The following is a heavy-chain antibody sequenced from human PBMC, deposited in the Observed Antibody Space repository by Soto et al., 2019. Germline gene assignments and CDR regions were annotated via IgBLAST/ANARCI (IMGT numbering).Heavy chain of an antibody. D-gene: IGHD4-17*01. J-gene: IGHJ4*02. V-gene: IGHV3-33*01. Sequence: QVQLVESGGGVVQPGRSLKLSCEATGFSFSRHGRHWVRQAPGKGLEWLAVILSDGSAEAYAGSVQGRFTISRDNSKNVLYLEMHNLSAEDTSVYYCARDDDYSDNGLAYWGRGVLVNVSS. CDR2: ILSDGSAE. CDR1: GFSFSRHG. CDR3: ARDDDYSDNGLAY.